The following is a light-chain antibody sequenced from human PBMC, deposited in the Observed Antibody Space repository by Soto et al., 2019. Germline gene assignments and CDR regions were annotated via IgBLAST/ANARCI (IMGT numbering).Light chain of an antibody. V-gene: IGLV1-36*01. CDR2: YDD. CDR3: AAWDDILIGLV. J-gene: IGLJ1*01. CDR1: SSNIGNNA. Sequence: QLVLTQPPSVSEAPRQRVTISCSGSSSNIGNNAVNWYQQLPGKAPKLLIYYDDLLPSGVSDRFSGSKSGTSASLAISGLQSEDEADYYCAAWDDILIGLVFGTGTKLTVL.